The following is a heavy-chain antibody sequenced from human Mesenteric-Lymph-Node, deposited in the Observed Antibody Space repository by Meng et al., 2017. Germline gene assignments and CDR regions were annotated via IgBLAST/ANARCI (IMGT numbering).Heavy chain of an antibody. CDR3: ATQESRDGHNPY. CDR2: MYHSGTT. V-gene: IGHV4-4*02. J-gene: IGHJ4*02. CDR1: GGSISSSYW. Sequence: QLQESGPGLVKPSGTLSLTFVVSGGSISSSYWWTWVRQSPGKGLEWIGEMYHSGTTNYNPSLKSRVTISMGKSNNQLSLKLNSATAADTAVYYCATQESRDGHNPYWGQGTLVTVSS. D-gene: IGHD5-24*01.